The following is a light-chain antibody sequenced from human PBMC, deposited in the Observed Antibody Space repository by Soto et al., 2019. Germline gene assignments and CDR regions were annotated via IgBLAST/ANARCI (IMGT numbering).Light chain of an antibody. Sequence: QSALTQPASVSGSPGQSITISCTGTSSDVGGYNYVSWYQQHPGKAPKLMIYEVSNRPSGVSNRFSGSKSGNTASLTNSGXXXXXXXXYYXSSYTSSSTPHVFGTGTKV. CDR2: EVS. J-gene: IGLJ1*01. CDR1: SSDVGGYNY. CDR3: SSYTSSSTPHV. V-gene: IGLV2-14*01.